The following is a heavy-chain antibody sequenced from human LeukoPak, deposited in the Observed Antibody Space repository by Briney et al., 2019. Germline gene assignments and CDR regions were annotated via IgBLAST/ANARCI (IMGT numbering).Heavy chain of an antibody. J-gene: IGHJ4*02. CDR1: GYTLTELS. Sequence: ASVKVSCKVSGYTLTELSMHWVRQAPGKGLEWMGGFDPEDGETIYAQKFQGRVTMTEDTSIDTAYMELSSLRSEDTAVYYCATVDIVATIPSSFDYWGQGTLVTVSS. CDR3: ATVDIVATIPSSFDY. V-gene: IGHV1-24*01. CDR2: FDPEDGET. D-gene: IGHD5-12*01.